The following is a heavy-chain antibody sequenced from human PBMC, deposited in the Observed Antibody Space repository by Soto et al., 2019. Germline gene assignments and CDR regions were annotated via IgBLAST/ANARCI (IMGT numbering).Heavy chain of an antibody. CDR1: GGSISSSSYY. V-gene: IGHV4-39*07. J-gene: IGHJ6*02. D-gene: IGHD3-3*01. Sequence: SETLSLTCTVSGGSISSSSYYWGWIRQPPGRGLEWIGSIYNSESTFYNPSLKSRVTISVDTSKNQFSLKLSSVTAADTAMYYCARLNTIFGVVDSKNYYYGKDVSGQGTTVTVSS. CDR3: ARLNTIFGVVDSKNYYYGKDV. CDR2: IYNSEST.